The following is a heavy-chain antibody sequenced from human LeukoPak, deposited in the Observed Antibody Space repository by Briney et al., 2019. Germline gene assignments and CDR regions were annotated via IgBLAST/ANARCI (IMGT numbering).Heavy chain of an antibody. CDR1: GGPVSSDSYY. Sequence: SETLSLTCTDSGGPVSSDSYYWSWIRQPPGKGLECIGYIYYNGNTNYSPSLKSRVAISIDTSKNQFSLKLNSVTAADTAVYYCARSGFYGSHPFDYWGKGSLVTVSS. CDR2: IYYNGNT. V-gene: IGHV4-61*01. D-gene: IGHD2/OR15-2a*01. J-gene: IGHJ4*02. CDR3: ARSGFYGSHPFDY.